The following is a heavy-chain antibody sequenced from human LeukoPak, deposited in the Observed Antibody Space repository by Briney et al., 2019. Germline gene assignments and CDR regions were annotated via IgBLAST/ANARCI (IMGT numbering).Heavy chain of an antibody. J-gene: IGHJ5*02. V-gene: IGHV4-39*01. CDR3: ARHPSGRMWLQQGGWFDP. Sequence: PSETLSLTCTVSGVSIGSISYYWGWIRQPPGKGLEWIGSMYHNGSTYYNPSLKSRVTISVDTSKNQFSLKLTSVTAADTAVYYCARHPSGRMWLQQGGWFDPWGQGTLVTVSS. D-gene: IGHD5-24*01. CDR2: MYHNGST. CDR1: GVSIGSISYY.